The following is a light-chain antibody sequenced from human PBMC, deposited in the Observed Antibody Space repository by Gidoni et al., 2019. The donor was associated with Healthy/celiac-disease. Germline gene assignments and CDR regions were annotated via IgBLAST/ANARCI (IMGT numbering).Light chain of an antibody. Sequence: DIVLTQSPATLSLSPGERDTLSCRASQSVSSYFAWYHQKPGQAPRLHIYDASHRATGIPARFSGSGSGTDFTLTISSLEPEDLAVYYCQQRSNWPLTFGGGAKVEIK. CDR2: DAS. V-gene: IGKV3-11*01. J-gene: IGKJ4*01. CDR3: QQRSNWPLT. CDR1: QSVSSY.